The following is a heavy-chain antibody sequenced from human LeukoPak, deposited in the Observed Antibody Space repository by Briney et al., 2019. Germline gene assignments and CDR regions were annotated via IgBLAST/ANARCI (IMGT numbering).Heavy chain of an antibody. Sequence: SETLSLTCTVSGGSISSYYWSLIRQPPGKGLEWIGYVYYSGSTNYNPSLKSRVTISVDTSKKQFSLKLSSVTAADTAVYYCARSSDYDLGSLDYWGQGALVTVSS. CDR2: VYYSGST. V-gene: IGHV4-59*01. D-gene: IGHD5-12*01. J-gene: IGHJ4*02. CDR3: ARSSDYDLGSLDY. CDR1: GGSISSYY.